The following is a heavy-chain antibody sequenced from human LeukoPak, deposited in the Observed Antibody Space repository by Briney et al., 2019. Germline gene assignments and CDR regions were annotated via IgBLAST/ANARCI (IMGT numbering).Heavy chain of an antibody. CDR3: NTDFL. V-gene: IGHV3-15*01. Sequence: PGGFLRLSCEASGLTLSNAWIHWVRQAPGKGLEWVGRMKSMVSGGTPDYAAPVRGRFTISKDDSKNTLYLQMNSLTTEDGAVYYCNTDFLWGQGTMVTVSS. J-gene: IGHJ3*01. CDR2: MKSMVSGGTP. CDR1: GLTLSNAW.